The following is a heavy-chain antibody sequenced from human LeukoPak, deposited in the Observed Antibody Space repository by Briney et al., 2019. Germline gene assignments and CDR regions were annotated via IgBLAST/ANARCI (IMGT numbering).Heavy chain of an antibody. D-gene: IGHD2-15*01. CDR3: ARGGMYCSGGSCYDDWFDP. CDR1: GGSISSGSYY. CDR2: IYTSGST. Sequence: SETLSLTCTVSGGSISSGSYYWRWIRQPAGTGLEWIGRIYTSGSTNYNPSLKSRVTISVDTSKNQFSLKLSSVTAADTAVYYCARGGMYCSGGSCYDDWFDPWGQGTLVTVSS. J-gene: IGHJ5*02. V-gene: IGHV4-61*02.